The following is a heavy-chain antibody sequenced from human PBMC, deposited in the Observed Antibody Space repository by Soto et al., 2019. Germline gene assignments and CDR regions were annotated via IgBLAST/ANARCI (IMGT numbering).Heavy chain of an antibody. J-gene: IGHJ3*02. V-gene: IGHV4-39*01. CDR2: IYYSGST. Sequence: LSLSXTFAWCSVISSIYYCCVGRDPPGKGLECIGSIYYSGSTYYNPSLKSRVTISVDTSKNQFSLKLSSVTAADMAVYYCARHTTSPSGSYYKDFDIWGQGTMVTVSS. CDR1: WCSVISSIYY. D-gene: IGHD1-26*01. CDR3: ARHTTSPSGSYYKDFDI.